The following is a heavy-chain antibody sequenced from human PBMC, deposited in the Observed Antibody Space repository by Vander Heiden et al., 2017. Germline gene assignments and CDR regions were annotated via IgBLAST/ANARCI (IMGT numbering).Heavy chain of an antibody. CDR1: GFTFSSYA. D-gene: IGHD3-10*01. J-gene: IGHJ5*02. V-gene: IGHV3-23*01. Sequence: EVQLLESGGGLVQPGGSLRLSCAASGFTFSSYAMHWVRQAPGKGLEWVAVISTSGGGTYYGDSVKGRFTISRDNSKNTVYLQMNRLRADDTALYYCAKDYVGDVFNWFDPWGQGTLVTVSS. CDR2: ISTSGGGT. CDR3: AKDYVGDVFNWFDP.